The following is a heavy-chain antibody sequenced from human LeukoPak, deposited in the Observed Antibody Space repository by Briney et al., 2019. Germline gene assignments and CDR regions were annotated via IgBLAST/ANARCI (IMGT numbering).Heavy chain of an antibody. CDR3: AKAGWYDYYYGMDV. V-gene: IGHV3-23*01. J-gene: IGHJ6*02. CDR1: GFTFSSYA. Sequence: GGSLRLSCAASGFTFSSYAMSWVRQAPGKGLEWVSAVSGSGGSTYYADSVKGRFTISRDNSKNTLYLQMNSLRADDTAVYYCAKAGWYDYYYGMDVWGQGTTVTVSS. CDR2: VSGSGGST. D-gene: IGHD6-19*01.